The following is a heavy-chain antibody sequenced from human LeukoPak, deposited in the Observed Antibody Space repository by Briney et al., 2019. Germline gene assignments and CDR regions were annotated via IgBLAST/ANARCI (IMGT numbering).Heavy chain of an antibody. V-gene: IGHV3-48*03. CDR1: GFTFSSYE. CDR2: ISSSGSTI. CDR3: AGGEGSGSYYNPFSSLTFYYYYMDV. D-gene: IGHD3-10*01. Sequence: PGGSLRLSCAASGFTFSSYEMNWVRQAPGKGLEWVSYISSSGSTIYYADSVKGRFTISRDNAKNSLYLQMNSLRAEDTAVYYCAGGEGSGSYYNPFSSLTFYYYYMDVWGKGTTVTISS. J-gene: IGHJ6*03.